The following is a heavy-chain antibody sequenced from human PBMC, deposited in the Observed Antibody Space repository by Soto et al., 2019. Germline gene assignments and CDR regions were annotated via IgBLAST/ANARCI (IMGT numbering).Heavy chain of an antibody. CDR1: GFNFSSYS. V-gene: IGHV3-48*02. J-gene: IGHJ1*01. D-gene: IGHD1-26*01. Sequence: PGGSLRLSCAASGFNFSSYSMNWVRQAPGKGLEWVSYIGSNSSTIYYADSVKGRFTISRDNAKNSLYLQMDSLRDEDTAVYYCARSGGSYRGFQHWGQGTLVTVSS. CDR2: IGSNSSTI. CDR3: ARSGGSYRGFQH.